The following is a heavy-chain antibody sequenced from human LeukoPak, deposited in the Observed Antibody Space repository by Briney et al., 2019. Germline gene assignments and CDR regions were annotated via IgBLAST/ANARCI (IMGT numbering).Heavy chain of an antibody. CDR2: ISSSGTST. D-gene: IGHD4-11*01. CDR1: GFTFSSHV. Sequence: QPGGSLRLSCAASGFTFSSHVMQWVRQAPGKGLEYVSGISSSGTSTFYANSVKDRFTISRDNSKNTLYLQMGSLRPEDMAVYYCARGDPYHDYPTFMEYWGQGTVVTVSS. J-gene: IGHJ4*02. V-gene: IGHV3-64*01. CDR3: ARGDPYHDYPTFMEY.